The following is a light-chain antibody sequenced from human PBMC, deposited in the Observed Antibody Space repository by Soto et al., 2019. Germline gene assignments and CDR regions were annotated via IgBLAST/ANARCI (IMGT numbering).Light chain of an antibody. J-gene: IGKJ4*01. CDR1: QSVSNN. CDR2: GAS. CDR3: QQYIRWPLT. Sequence: EIVMTQSPATLSVSPVDRATLSCRASQSVSNNLAWYQQKPGQAPRLLIYGASTRATGIPARFSGSGSGTEFTLTISSLQSEDFAVYYCQQYIRWPLTFGGGTKVDIK. V-gene: IGKV3-15*01.